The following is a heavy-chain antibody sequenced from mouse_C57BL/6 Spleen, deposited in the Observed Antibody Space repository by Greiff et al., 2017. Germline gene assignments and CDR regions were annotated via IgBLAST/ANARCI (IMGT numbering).Heavy chain of an antibody. CDR1: GFTFSSYA. Sequence: VQLKESGGGLVKPGGSLKLSCAASGFTFSSYAMSWVRQTPEKRLAWVATISDGGSSTYSPDNVKGRLTISSDNAKNNLYLQMSHLKSEDTAMYYCARDRDYYGSSSFDYWGQGTTLTVSS. V-gene: IGHV5-4*01. D-gene: IGHD1-1*01. CDR3: ARDRDYYGSSSFDY. CDR2: ISDGGSST. J-gene: IGHJ2*01.